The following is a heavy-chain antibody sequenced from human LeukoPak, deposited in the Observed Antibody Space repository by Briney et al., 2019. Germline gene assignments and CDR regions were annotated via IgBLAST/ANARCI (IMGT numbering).Heavy chain of an antibody. J-gene: IGHJ4*02. CDR3: ARHAPSGWSRTTRFDY. CDR2: IYYSGST. V-gene: IGHV4-59*08. Sequence: PSETLSLTCTVSGGSISSYYWSWIRQPPGKGLEWIGYIYYSGSTNYNPSLKSRVTISVDTSKNQFSLKLSSVTAADTAVYYCARHAPSGWSRTTRFDYWGQGTLVTVSS. CDR1: GGSISSYY. D-gene: IGHD6-19*01.